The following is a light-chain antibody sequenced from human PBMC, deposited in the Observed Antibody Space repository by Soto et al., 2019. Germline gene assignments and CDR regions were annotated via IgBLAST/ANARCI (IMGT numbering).Light chain of an antibody. CDR2: KAS. Sequence: DIQMTQSPSTLSASIGDRVTITCRASQGISSWLAWYQQKPGKAPNLLIYKASSLEGGVPSRFSGSGSGTEFTLTINSLQPDDFATYYCQQYNSNPWTFGQGTKVEIK. CDR1: QGISSW. V-gene: IGKV1-5*03. J-gene: IGKJ1*01. CDR3: QQYNSNPWT.